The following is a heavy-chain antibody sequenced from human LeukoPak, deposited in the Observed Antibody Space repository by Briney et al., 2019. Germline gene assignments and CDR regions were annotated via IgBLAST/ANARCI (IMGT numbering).Heavy chain of an antibody. Sequence: GGSLRLSCAASGFTFSDHYMDWVRQAPGKGLEWVGRTRNKANSYTTEYAASGKGRFTISRDDSKNSLYLQMNSLKTEDTAVYYCAREAVAGFNWFDPWGQGTLVTVSS. D-gene: IGHD6-19*01. CDR3: AREAVAGFNWFDP. J-gene: IGHJ5*02. V-gene: IGHV3-72*01. CDR1: GFTFSDHY. CDR2: TRNKANSYTT.